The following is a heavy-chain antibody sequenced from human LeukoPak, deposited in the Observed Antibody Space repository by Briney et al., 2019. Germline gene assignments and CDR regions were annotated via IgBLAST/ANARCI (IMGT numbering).Heavy chain of an antibody. CDR2: VSSSSVSI. V-gene: IGHV3-48*04. CDR3: ARDHPLYHYYMDV. J-gene: IGHJ6*03. Sequence: KTGGSLRLSCAASGFTFSAYSMNWVRQAPGKGLEWISYVSSSSVSIYYADSVKGRFTISRDNPKSSLYLQMNSLRAEDTAVYYCARDHPLYHYYMDVWGRGTTVTVSS. CDR1: GFTFSAYS.